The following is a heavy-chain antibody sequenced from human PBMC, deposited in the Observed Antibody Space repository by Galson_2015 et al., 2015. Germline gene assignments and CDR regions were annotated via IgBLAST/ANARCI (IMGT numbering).Heavy chain of an antibody. CDR2: IYPGGSDT. V-gene: IGHV5-51*01. CDR3: ARSYCAGGSCSIRYFDF. Sequence: QSGAEVKKPGESLKISCKGSGYTFTNFWIGWVRQMPGKGLEWMGIIYPGGSDTRYSPSFQGQVTISADKSSSTAYLQWSSLRASDTAMYYCARSYCAGGSCSIRYFDFWGQGTLVTVSS. CDR1: GYTFTNFW. J-gene: IGHJ4*02. D-gene: IGHD2-15*01.